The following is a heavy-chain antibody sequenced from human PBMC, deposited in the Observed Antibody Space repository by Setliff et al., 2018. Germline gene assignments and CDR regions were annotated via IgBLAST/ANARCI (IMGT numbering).Heavy chain of an antibody. Sequence: GGSLRLSCAASGFTFSNYWMHWVRQAPGKGLVWVSRIDSDGTSITYADSVKGRFTISRDNAKNTLYLQMNSLRAEDTAVYYCARDLSGRSDYWGQGTLVTVSS. V-gene: IGHV3-74*03. J-gene: IGHJ4*02. CDR2: IDSDGTSI. CDR1: GFTFSNYW. CDR3: ARDLSGRSDY. D-gene: IGHD3-3*01.